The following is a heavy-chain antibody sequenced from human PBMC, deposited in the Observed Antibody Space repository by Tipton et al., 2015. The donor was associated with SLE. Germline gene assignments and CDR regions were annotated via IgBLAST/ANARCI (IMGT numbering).Heavy chain of an antibody. CDR3: ARDLLLYDPYSSGGNWFDP. D-gene: IGHD6-19*01. J-gene: IGHJ5*02. CDR2: IYTSGST. V-gene: IGHV4-61*02. Sequence: TLSLTCTVSGGSISSGSYYWSWIRQPAGKGLEWIGRIYTSGSTNYNPSLKSRVTISVDTSKNQFSLKLSSVTAADTAVYYCARDLLLYDPYSSGGNWFDPWGQGTLVTVSS. CDR1: GGSISSGSYY.